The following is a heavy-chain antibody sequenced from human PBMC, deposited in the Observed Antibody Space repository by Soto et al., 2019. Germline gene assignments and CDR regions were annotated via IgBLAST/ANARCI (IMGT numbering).Heavy chain of an antibody. CDR1: GFTFSSYA. V-gene: IGHV3-30-3*01. CDR3: ARLPWGPADAFDI. CDR2: ISYDGSNK. Sequence: GESLKISCAASGFTFSSYAMHWVRQAPGKGLEWVAVISYDGSNKYYADSVKGRFTISRDNSKNTLYLQMNSLRAEDTAVYYCARLPWGPADAFDIWGQGTMVTVSS. J-gene: IGHJ3*02. D-gene: IGHD7-27*01.